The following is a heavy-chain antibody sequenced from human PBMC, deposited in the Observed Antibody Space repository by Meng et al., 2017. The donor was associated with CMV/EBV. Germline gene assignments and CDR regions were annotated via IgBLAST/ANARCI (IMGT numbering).Heavy chain of an antibody. D-gene: IGHD6-13*01. J-gene: IGHJ4*02. CDR1: GGSTSSSSYS. V-gene: IGHV4-39*07. Sequence: AAGAGRGEPLEPLPLPCPVSGGSTSSSSYSWGWIRQPPGKGLEGIGSIYYSGSTYYNPSLKSRVTISVDTSKNQFSLKLSSVTAADTAVYYCARGGIAAAGLHWGQGTLVTVSS. CDR3: ARGGIAAAGLH. CDR2: IYYSGST.